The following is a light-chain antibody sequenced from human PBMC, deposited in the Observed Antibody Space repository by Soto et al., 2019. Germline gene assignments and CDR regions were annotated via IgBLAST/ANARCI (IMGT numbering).Light chain of an antibody. CDR1: QTVSRNS. CDR2: GAS. J-gene: IGKJ1*01. CDR3: QQYYRWPQT. Sequence: EIILTQSPYTLSLSPGERATLSCRASQTVSRNSLAWCQQRPGQAPSLLMYGASTRAAGIPDRFSGSGSGTDFTLTISSLQSEDFAVYYCQQYYRWPQTFGQGTKVDIK. V-gene: IGKV3-20*01.